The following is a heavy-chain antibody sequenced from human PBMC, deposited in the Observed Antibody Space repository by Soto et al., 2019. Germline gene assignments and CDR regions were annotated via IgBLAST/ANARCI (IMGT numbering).Heavy chain of an antibody. V-gene: IGHV1-3*04. CDR1: GYTFRSYA. CDR3: ARESMSYDYSNLRY. D-gene: IGHD4-4*01. J-gene: IGHJ4*02. Sequence: ASVKVSCKASGYTFRSYAMHWVRQAPGQRLEWMGWINTVNGNTKYSQKFQGRVSITRDTSATTAYMELSSLRSDDTAVYYCARESMSYDYSNLRYWGQGTQVTVSS. CDR2: INTVNGNT.